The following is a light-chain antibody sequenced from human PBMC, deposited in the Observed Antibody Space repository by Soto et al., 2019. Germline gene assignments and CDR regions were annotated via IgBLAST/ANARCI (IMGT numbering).Light chain of an antibody. CDR2: DVH. J-gene: IGLJ2*01. CDR3: SSYTSSNNVV. V-gene: IGLV2-14*03. CDR1: SSDIGGYDY. Sequence: QSALTQPASVSGSPGQSITISCTGTSSDIGGYDYVSWYQQHPGRVPKLMIYDVHNRPSGVSNRFSGSKSGNTASLTISGLQAEDEADYYCSSYTSSNNVVFGGGTKLNVL.